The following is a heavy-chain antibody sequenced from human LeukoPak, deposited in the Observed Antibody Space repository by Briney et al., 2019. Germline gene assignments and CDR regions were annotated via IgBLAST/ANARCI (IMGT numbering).Heavy chain of an antibody. J-gene: IGHJ3*02. D-gene: IGHD2-2*01. Sequence: PGGSLRLSCAASGFTFSSYSMNWVRQAPGKGLEWVSSISSSSSYIYYADPVKGRFTISRDNAKNSLYLQMNSLRAEDTAVYYCARVGYCSSTSCSHGAFDIWGQGTMVTVSS. CDR2: ISSSSSYI. CDR1: GFTFSSYS. V-gene: IGHV3-21*01. CDR3: ARVGYCSSTSCSHGAFDI.